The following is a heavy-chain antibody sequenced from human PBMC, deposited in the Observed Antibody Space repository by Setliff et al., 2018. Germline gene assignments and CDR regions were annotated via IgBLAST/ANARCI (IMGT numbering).Heavy chain of an antibody. J-gene: IGHJ6*02. CDR2: ISAYNGNT. Sequence: ASVKVSCKASGYTFTSYGISWVRQAPGQGLEWMGWISAYNGNTNYAQKLQGGVTMTTDTSTSTAYMELRSLRSDDTAVYYCARDKATYYDSSGYYFTSSMDVWGQGTTVTVSS. V-gene: IGHV1-18*01. CDR3: ARDKATYYDSSGYYFTSSMDV. CDR1: GYTFTSYG. D-gene: IGHD3-22*01.